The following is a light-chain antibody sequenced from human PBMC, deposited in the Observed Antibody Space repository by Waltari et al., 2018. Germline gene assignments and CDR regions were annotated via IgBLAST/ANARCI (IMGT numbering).Light chain of an antibody. J-gene: IGLJ2*01. CDR3: SSYTSSNTLV. CDR2: DVS. CDR1: SSDVGGYKY. V-gene: IGLV2-14*03. Sequence: QSALTQPASVSGSPGQAITIPCTGTSSDVGGYKYVSWYQQHPGKAPKLMIYDVSKRPSGVSNRFSGSKSGNTASLTISGLQAEDEAEYYCSSYTSSNTLVFGGGTKLTVL.